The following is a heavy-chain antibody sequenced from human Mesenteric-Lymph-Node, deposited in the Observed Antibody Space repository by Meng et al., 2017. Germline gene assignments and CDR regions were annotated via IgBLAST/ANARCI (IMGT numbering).Heavy chain of an antibody. CDR3: ARQSGYFDY. V-gene: IGHV4-34*01. CDR1: GGSFIGYY. CDR2: INHSGST. J-gene: IGHJ4*02. D-gene: IGHD3-10*01. Sequence: LLAAGMLTLPERLSLICPVVGGSFIGYYWGEIAQPPGKGLEWIGEINHSGSTNYNPSLKSRVTISVDTSKNQFSLKRSSVTATDTAVYYCARQSGYFDYWGQGTLVTVSS.